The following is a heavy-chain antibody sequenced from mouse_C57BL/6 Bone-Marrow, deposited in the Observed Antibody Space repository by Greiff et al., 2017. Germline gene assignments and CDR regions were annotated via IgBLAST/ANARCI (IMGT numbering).Heavy chain of an antibody. V-gene: IGHV1-7*01. D-gene: IGHD1-1*02. J-gene: IGHJ2*01. CDR2: INPSSGYT. CDR3: ASNVGADY. CDR1: GYTFTSYW. Sequence: VQLQQSGAELAKPGASVQLSCQASGYTFTSYWMHWVKQRPGQGLEWIGYINPSSGYTKYKQKFKDKTTLTAAKSSSTAYRHLCSLPYEDSDIYYYASNVGADYWGPGTTLTVSS.